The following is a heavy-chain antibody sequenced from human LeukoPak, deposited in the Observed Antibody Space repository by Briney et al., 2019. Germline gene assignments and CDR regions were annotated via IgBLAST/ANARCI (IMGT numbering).Heavy chain of an antibody. V-gene: IGHV3-7*03. CDR2: IKQDGSEK. Sequence: PGGSLRLSCAASGFTFSSYWMSWVRQAPGKGLEWVANIKQDGSEKYYVDSVKGRFTISRDNAKNSVYLQMNSLRAEDMALYYCAKESDRSAFDIWGQGTMVTVSS. CDR3: AKESDRSAFDI. J-gene: IGHJ3*02. CDR1: GFTFSSYW.